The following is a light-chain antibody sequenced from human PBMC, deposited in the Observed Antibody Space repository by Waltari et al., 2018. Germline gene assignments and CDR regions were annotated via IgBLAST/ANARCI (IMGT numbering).Light chain of an antibody. Sequence: IVLTQSPATLSLSPGERATLPCRASQSVTTYLGWYQQKPGQAPRLLIYDASNRATGIPARFSGSGSGTDFTLTISSLEPDDLAVYYCHQCSTWPPAFGPGTKVDI. CDR2: DAS. V-gene: IGKV3-11*01. CDR3: HQCSTWPPA. CDR1: QSVTTY. J-gene: IGKJ3*01.